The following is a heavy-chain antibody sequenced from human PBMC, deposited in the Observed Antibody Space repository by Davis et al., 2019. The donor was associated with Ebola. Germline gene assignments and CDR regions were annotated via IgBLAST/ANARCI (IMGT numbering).Heavy chain of an antibody. Sequence: SQTLSLTCAISGDSVSSNSAAWNWIRQSPSRGLEWLGRTYYRSKWYSDYAVSVQSRITINADTSKNQFSLKLNSVTAADTAVYYCARRRGGTAMIFLDYWGQGTLVTVSS. V-gene: IGHV6-1*01. J-gene: IGHJ4*02. CDR1: GDSVSSNSAA. CDR3: ARRRGGTAMIFLDY. CDR2: TYYRSKWYS. D-gene: IGHD3/OR15-3a*01.